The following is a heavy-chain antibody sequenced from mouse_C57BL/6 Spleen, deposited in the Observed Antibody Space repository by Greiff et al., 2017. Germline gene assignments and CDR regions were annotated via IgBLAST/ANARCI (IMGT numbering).Heavy chain of an antibody. J-gene: IGHJ2*01. CDR3: ASSYYDDSSDY. V-gene: IGHV1-55*01. CDR2: IYPGSGST. CDR1: GYTFSSYW. Sequence: VQRVESGAELVKPGASVKMSCKASGYTFSSYWLTWVNQTPGQGLEWIGDIYPGSGSTNYNEKFKSKATLTVDTSSSTTYMQLSSLTSADSAVYYCASSYYDDSSDYWGQGTTLTVSS. D-gene: IGHD1-1*01.